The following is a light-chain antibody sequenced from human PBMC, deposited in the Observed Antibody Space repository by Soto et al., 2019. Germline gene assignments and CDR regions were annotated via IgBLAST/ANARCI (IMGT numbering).Light chain of an antibody. V-gene: IGKV3-15*01. CDR2: GAS. Sequence: EIVMTQSPATLSVSPGERATLSCRASQSVSSNLAWYQQKPGQAPRLLIYGASTRATGIPARFSGSGSGTEFTLPISSLQSEDFAVYYCQQYNNWLVTFGGGTKVEIK. CDR3: QQYNNWLVT. CDR1: QSVSSN. J-gene: IGKJ4*01.